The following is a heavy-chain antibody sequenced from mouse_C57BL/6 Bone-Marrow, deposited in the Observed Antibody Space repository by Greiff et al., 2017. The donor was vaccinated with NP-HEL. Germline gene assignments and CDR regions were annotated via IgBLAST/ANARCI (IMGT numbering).Heavy chain of an antibody. CDR3: AGDYGRRTPWFAY. J-gene: IGHJ3*01. Sequence: VQLQQPGAELVKPGASVKLSCKASGYTFTSYWMQWVKQRPGQGLEWIGEIDPSDSYTNYNQKFKGKATLTVDTSSSTAYMQLSSLTSEDSAVYYCAGDYGRRTPWFAYWGQGTLVTVSA. CDR2: IDPSDSYT. CDR1: GYTFTSYW. V-gene: IGHV1-50*01. D-gene: IGHD1-1*01.